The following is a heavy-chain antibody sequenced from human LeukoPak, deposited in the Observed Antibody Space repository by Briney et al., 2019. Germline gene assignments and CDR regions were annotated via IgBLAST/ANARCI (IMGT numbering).Heavy chain of an antibody. CDR1: GYTFTSYG. J-gene: IGHJ6*03. V-gene: IGHV1-8*02. CDR2: ISAYNGNT. D-gene: IGHD3-10*01. Sequence: ASVKVSCKASGYTFTSYGISWVRQAPGQGLEWMGWISAYNGNTGYAQKFQGRVTMTRNTSISTAYMELSSLRSEDTAVYYCYGSGRDYYYYMDVWGKGTTVTISS. CDR3: YGSGRDYYYYMDV.